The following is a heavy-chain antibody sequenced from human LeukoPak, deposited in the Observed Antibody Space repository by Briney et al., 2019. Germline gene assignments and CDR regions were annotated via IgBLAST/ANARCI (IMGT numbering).Heavy chain of an antibody. CDR1: GFTFSSYA. Sequence: GGSLRLSCAASGFTFSSYAMSWVRQAPGKGLEWVSAISGSGGSTYYADSVKGRFTISRDNSKNTFYLQMNSLRLEDTAVYYCAKDRWVPTTEKPLDHWGQGTLVTVSS. D-gene: IGHD1-1*01. V-gene: IGHV3-23*01. J-gene: IGHJ4*02. CDR3: AKDRWVPTTEKPLDH. CDR2: ISGSGGST.